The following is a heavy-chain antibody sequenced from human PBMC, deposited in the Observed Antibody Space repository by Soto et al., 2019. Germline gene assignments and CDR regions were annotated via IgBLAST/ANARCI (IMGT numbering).Heavy chain of an antibody. V-gene: IGHV3-48*03. Sequence: GSLRLSCAASGFTFSSYEMNWVRQAPGKGLEWVSYISSSGSTVYYAYSVKGRFTISRDNAKNSLYLQMNSLRAEDTAVYYCAKLSTSGWYGHIDYWGQGILVTVSS. D-gene: IGHD6-19*01. CDR3: AKLSTSGWYGHIDY. CDR2: ISSSGSTV. J-gene: IGHJ4*02. CDR1: GFTFSSYE.